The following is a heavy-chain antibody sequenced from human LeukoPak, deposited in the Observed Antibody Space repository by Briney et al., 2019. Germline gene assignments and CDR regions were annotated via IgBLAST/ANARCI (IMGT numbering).Heavy chain of an antibody. CDR1: GFTFSSYS. V-gene: IGHV3-21*01. CDR3: ARQGGSYVWYFDL. CDR2: ISSSSSYI. Sequence: PGGSLRLSCAASGFTFSSYSMNWVRQAPGKGLEWVSSISSSSSYIYYADSVKGRFTISRDNAKNSLYLQMNSLRAEDTAVYYCARQGGSYVWYFDLWGRGTLVTVSS. D-gene: IGHD1-26*01. J-gene: IGHJ2*01.